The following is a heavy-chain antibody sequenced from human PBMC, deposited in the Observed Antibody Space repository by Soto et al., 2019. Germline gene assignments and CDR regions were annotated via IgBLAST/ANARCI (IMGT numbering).Heavy chain of an antibody. D-gene: IGHD3-16*01. V-gene: IGHV3-7*05. J-gene: IGHJ4*02. CDR1: GFTFTTYW. Sequence: EVQLVESGGGLVQPGGSLRLSCAASGFTFTTYWMSWVRQTPEKGLEWVANIKRDGSEQYYVDSVKGRFTISRDNAKNSLYLQMDSLRADDTAMYYCARGGGNFDYWGQGSLVTVSS. CDR3: ARGGGNFDY. CDR2: IKRDGSEQ.